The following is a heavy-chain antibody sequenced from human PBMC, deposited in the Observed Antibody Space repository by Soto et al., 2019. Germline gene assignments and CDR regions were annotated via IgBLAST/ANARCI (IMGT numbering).Heavy chain of an antibody. D-gene: IGHD6-6*01. CDR3: ARAPKVSGSSQTRPDF. CDR2: ISQSGNT. Sequence: SETLSLTCSIYSGSFSGYYWSWIRQPPGKGLEWIGEISQSGNTNYSPSLKSRVSISIDTSKKQFSLNLASVSAADTAVYYCARAPKVSGSSQTRPDFWGQGTRVTVS. CDR1: SGSFSGYY. V-gene: IGHV4-34*01. J-gene: IGHJ4*02.